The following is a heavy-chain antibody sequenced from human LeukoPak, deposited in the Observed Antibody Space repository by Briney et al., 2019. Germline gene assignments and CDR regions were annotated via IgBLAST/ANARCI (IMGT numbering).Heavy chain of an antibody. V-gene: IGHV4-4*07. CDR3: ARSKDILTGYCFDY. CDR1: GGSISSYY. D-gene: IGHD3-9*01. J-gene: IGHJ4*02. CDR2: IHTRGST. Sequence: SETLSLTCTVSGGSISSYYWSWIRQPAGKGLEWIGRIHTRGSTNYNPSLKSRVTISVDTSKNQFSLKLSSVTAADTAVYYCARSKDILTGYCFDYWGQGTLVTVSS.